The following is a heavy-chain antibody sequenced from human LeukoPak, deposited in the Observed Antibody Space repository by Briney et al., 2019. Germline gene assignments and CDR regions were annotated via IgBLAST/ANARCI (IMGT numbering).Heavy chain of an antibody. Sequence: GASVKVSCKAFGDTLTSYSLHWVRQAPGQGPAWMGWINIANGNTKYSEKFQGRVTITRDRSTNTVYMELSSLGSEDTAIYYCARAGALEWLLTYSFHYWGQGTLVTVSS. J-gene: IGHJ4*02. D-gene: IGHD3-3*01. CDR3: ARAGALEWLLTYSFHY. CDR2: INIANGNT. CDR1: GDTLTSYS. V-gene: IGHV1-3*04.